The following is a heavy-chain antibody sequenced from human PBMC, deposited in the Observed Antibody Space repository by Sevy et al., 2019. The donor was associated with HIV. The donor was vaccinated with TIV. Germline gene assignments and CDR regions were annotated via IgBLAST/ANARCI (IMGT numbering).Heavy chain of an antibody. CDR3: AKGSRATASAFDI. Sequence: GGSLRLSCAASGFTFSNYGMHWVRQAPGKGLEWVAVVSYDGSHKYYADSVRGRFTSSRDNSKNIVYLQMSSPRAEDTAVYYCAKGSRATASAFDIWGQGTVVTVSS. J-gene: IGHJ3*02. D-gene: IGHD2-21*02. CDR2: VSYDGSHK. CDR1: GFTFSNYG. V-gene: IGHV3-30*18.